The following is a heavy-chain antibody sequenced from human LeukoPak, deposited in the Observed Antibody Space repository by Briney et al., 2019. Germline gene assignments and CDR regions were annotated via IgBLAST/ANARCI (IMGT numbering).Heavy chain of an antibody. Sequence: GGSLRLSCAASGFTLSSYWMHWVRQAPGKGLVWLSHINSDGSSTSYADSVKGRFTISRDNAKNTLYLQMNSLRAEDTAVYYCARVLGLVRATEPPGYWGQGTLVTVSS. J-gene: IGHJ4*02. V-gene: IGHV3-74*01. D-gene: IGHD1-14*01. CDR1: GFTLSSYW. CDR2: INSDGSST. CDR3: ARVLGLVRATEPPGY.